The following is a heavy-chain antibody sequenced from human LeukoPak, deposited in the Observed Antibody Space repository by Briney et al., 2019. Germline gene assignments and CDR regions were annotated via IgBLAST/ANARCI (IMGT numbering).Heavy chain of an antibody. Sequence: PGRSLRLSCAASGFTFSSYGMHWVRQAPGKGLEWVAVISYDGSNKYYADSVKGRFTISRDNSKNTLYLQMNSLRAEDTAVYYCAKDSLVVVPAAMTIYYYGMDVWGQGTTVTVSS. J-gene: IGHJ6*02. CDR3: AKDSLVVVPAAMTIYYYGMDV. D-gene: IGHD2-2*01. CDR1: GFTFSSYG. V-gene: IGHV3-30*18. CDR2: ISYDGSNK.